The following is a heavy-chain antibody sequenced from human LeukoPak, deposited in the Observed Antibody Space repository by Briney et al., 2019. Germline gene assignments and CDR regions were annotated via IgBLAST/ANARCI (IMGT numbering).Heavy chain of an antibody. Sequence: SETLSLTCTVSGGSISSSSYYWGWIRQPPGKGLEWIGSIYYSGSTYYNPSLKSRVTISVDTSKNQFSLKLSSVTAADTAVYYCARQLIVGATSARDAFDIWGQGTMVTVSS. V-gene: IGHV4-39*01. D-gene: IGHD1-26*01. CDR2: IYYSGST. CDR3: ARQLIVGATSARDAFDI. CDR1: GGSISSSSYY. J-gene: IGHJ3*02.